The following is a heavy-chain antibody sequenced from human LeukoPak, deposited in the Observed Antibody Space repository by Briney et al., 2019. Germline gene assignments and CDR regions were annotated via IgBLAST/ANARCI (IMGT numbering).Heavy chain of an antibody. D-gene: IGHD3-22*01. CDR1: GYSFTSYW. Sequence: GESLKISCKGSGYSFTSYWIGWVRQMPGKGLEWMGIIYPGDSDTRYRPSFQGQVTIAADKSISTDYLQWSSLTASDTAMYYCARGHYYDSSGYLLPTEPGQSYFDYWGQGTLVTVSS. J-gene: IGHJ4*02. V-gene: IGHV5-51*01. CDR3: ARGHYYDSSGYLLPTEPGQSYFDY. CDR2: IYPGDSDT.